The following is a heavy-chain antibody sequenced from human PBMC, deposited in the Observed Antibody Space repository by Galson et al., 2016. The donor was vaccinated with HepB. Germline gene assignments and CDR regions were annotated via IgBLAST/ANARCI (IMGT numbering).Heavy chain of an antibody. D-gene: IGHD2/OR15-2a*01. CDR1: GYSLNTFG. V-gene: IGHV1-18*04. CDR2: ISTHSGHT. Sequence: SVKVSCKASGYSLNTFGVSWVRQAPGQGLEWMGRISTHSGHTNYTQKFQGRVTMTADISTNTAYMEVRSLRSDDTAVYYCAREGPTAFFRTQYFYCMNVWGQGTLVTVSS. J-gene: IGHJ1*01. CDR3: AREGPTAFFRTQYFYCMNV.